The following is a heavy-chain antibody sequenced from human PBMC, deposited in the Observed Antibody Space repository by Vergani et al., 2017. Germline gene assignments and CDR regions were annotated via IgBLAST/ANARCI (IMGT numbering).Heavy chain of an antibody. CDR2: IYAGDSDV. CDR1: GYSITNYW. CDR3: AKTNDXSSLYSSYNWFDP. V-gene: IGHV5-51*03. J-gene: IGHJ5*02. Sequence: EVQLVQSGAEVKKPGESMKISCQGSGYSITNYWIAWVRQRPGKGLEWMGIIYAGDSDVRYSPSFQGQVTMSVDKSLITAYLQWSSLKASDTATYYCAKTNDXSSLYSSYNWFDPWGQGTQVTVSS. D-gene: IGHD3-3*01.